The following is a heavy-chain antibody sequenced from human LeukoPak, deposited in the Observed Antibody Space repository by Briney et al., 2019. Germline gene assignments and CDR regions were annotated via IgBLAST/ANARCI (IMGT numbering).Heavy chain of an antibody. CDR1: GGSISSGSYY. CDR3: ARGTTVTTLGDY. V-gene: IGHV4-61*02. Sequence: SETLSLTCTVSGGSISSGSYYWSWIRQPAGKGLEWIGRIYTSGSTNYNPSLKSRVTISVDTSKNQFSLKLSSVTAADTAVYYCARGTTVTTLGDYWGQGTLVTVSS. CDR2: IYTSGST. D-gene: IGHD4-17*01. J-gene: IGHJ4*02.